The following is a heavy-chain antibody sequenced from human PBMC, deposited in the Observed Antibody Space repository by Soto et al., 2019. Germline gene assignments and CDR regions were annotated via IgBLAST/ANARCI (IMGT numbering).Heavy chain of an antibody. V-gene: IGHV4-30-4*01. CDR3: ARQSRGGYWFDP. D-gene: IGHD6-19*01. CDR1: GVSVTNGDYY. Sequence: PSETLSLTCAVSGVSVTNGDYYWTWMRQSPGKGLEWIGNIYYTETTNCNPSLNSRLSISIDTSRNQFSLQLTSVTAADTAIYYCARQSRGGYWFDPWGQGTLVTVSS. J-gene: IGHJ5*02. CDR2: IYYTETT.